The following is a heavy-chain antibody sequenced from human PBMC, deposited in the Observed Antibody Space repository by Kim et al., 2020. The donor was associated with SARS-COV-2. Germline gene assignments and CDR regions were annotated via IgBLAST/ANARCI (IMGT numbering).Heavy chain of an antibody. Sequence: GGSLRLSCAASGFTFSSYAMNWVRQAPGKGLEWVSYISSTSRYIYYADSVKGRFTISRDNAKNSLYLQMNSLRAEDTAVYYCATEASGTGGPIDYWGQG. V-gene: IGHV3-21*01. J-gene: IGHJ4*02. D-gene: IGHD1-26*01. CDR2: ISSTSRYI. CDR1: GFTFSSYA. CDR3: ATEASGTGGPIDY.